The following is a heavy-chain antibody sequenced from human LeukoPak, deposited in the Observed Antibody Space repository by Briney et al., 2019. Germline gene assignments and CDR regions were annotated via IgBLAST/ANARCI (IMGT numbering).Heavy chain of an antibody. CDR2: IYTSGST. Sequence: SETLSLTCTVSGGSISSYYWSWIRQPAGKGLEWIGRIYTSGSTNYNPSLKSRVTMSVDTSKNQFSLKLSSVTAADTAVYYCARGQQWLESEYFQHWGQGTLVTVSS. J-gene: IGHJ1*01. D-gene: IGHD6-19*01. CDR1: GGSISSYY. V-gene: IGHV4-4*07. CDR3: ARGQQWLESEYFQH.